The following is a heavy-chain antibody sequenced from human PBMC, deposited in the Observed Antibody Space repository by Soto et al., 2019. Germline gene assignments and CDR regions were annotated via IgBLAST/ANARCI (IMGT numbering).Heavy chain of an antibody. CDR2: IRSKANSYAT. J-gene: IGHJ4*02. CDR3: TMTTVTTWGY. CDR1: GFTFSGSA. D-gene: IGHD4-17*01. V-gene: IGHV3-73*01. Sequence: EVQLVESGGGLVQPGGSLKRSCAASGFTFSGSAMHWVRQASGKGLEWVGRIRSKANSYATAYAASVKGRFTISRDDSKNTAYLQMNSLKTEDTAVYYCTMTTVTTWGYWGQGTLVTVSS.